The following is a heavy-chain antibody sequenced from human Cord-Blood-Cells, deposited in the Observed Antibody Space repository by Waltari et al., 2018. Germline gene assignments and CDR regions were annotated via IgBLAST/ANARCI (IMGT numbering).Heavy chain of an antibody. CDR1: GFTFSSYW. CDR3: ASLGYCSGGSCYGDY. V-gene: IGHV3-7*01. D-gene: IGHD2-15*01. Sequence: EVQLVESGGGLVQPGGSLRLPCAASGFTFSSYWMSWVRQAPGKGVEWVANIKQDGSEKYYVDSVKGRFTISRDNAKNSLYLQMNSLRAEDTAVYYCASLGYCSGGSCYGDYWGQGTLVTVSS. CDR2: IKQDGSEK. J-gene: IGHJ4*02.